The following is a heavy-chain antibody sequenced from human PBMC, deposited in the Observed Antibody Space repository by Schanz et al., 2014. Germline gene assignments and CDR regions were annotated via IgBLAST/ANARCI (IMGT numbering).Heavy chain of an antibody. D-gene: IGHD2-15*01. J-gene: IGHJ3*02. CDR1: GGTFSTYP. CDR3: ARGGGPEDVFDI. CDR2: IIPIHGIV. Sequence: QVQLVQSGAEVKKPGASVKGSCKASGGTFSTYPINWLRQAPGQGLEWMGRIIPIHGIVNYAQRFQDRVRITADKSTSTAYMELSSLRSDDTAVYYCARGGGPEDVFDIWGQGTILTVSS. V-gene: IGHV1-69*02.